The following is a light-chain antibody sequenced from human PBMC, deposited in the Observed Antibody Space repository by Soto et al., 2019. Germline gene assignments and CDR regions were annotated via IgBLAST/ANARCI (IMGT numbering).Light chain of an antibody. CDR3: QQYNNWPPWT. CDR1: QSVGSN. CDR2: GAS. V-gene: IGKV3-15*01. Sequence: EIVMTQSPATPSVSPGERATLSCRASQSVGSNLAWYQQKPGQAPRLLIYGASTRATGIPARFSGSGSGTEFTLTISSLQSEDFAVYYCQQYNNWPPWTFGQGTKVDIK. J-gene: IGKJ1*01.